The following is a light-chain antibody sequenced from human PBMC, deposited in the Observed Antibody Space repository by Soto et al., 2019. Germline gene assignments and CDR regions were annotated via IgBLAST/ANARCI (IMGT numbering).Light chain of an antibody. CDR1: QSVTWY. J-gene: IGKJ1*01. CDR3: QQSYSTPRT. V-gene: IGKV3-11*01. CDR2: DAT. Sequence: EIVLTQSPATLSLSPGERATLSCRASQSVTWYLAWYQQKPGQAPRLLIYDATNRATGIPARFSGSGSGTDFTLTISSLEPEDFATYYCQQSYSTPRTFGQGTKVDIK.